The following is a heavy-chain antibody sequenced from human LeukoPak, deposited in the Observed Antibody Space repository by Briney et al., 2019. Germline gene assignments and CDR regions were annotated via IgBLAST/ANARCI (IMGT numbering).Heavy chain of an antibody. D-gene: IGHD3-10*01. V-gene: IGHV4-39*07. Sequence: SETLSLTCTVSGGSISSSSYYWSWIRQPPGKGLEWIGEINHSGSTNYNPSLKSRVTISVDTSKNQFSLKLSSVTAADTAVYYCARGGSWFGELGLDYWGQGTLVTVSS. CDR1: GGSISSSSYY. CDR2: INHSGST. J-gene: IGHJ4*02. CDR3: ARGGSWFGELGLDY.